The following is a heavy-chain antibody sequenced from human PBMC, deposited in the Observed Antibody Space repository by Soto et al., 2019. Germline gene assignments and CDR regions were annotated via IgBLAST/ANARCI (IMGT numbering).Heavy chain of an antibody. CDR2: IGIAGDT. CDR3: ARGQEVGAHFFDS. V-gene: IGHV3-13*01. CDR1: GFTFSGFD. Sequence: PVGSLRLSCGASGFTFSGFDMHWVRQPTGKGLEWVSTIGIAGDTYYAVSVKGRFTISRDNAKNSLSLQMNSLRAGDTAVYFCARGQEVGAHFFDSWGQGTQVTVS. D-gene: IGHD2-15*01. J-gene: IGHJ4*02.